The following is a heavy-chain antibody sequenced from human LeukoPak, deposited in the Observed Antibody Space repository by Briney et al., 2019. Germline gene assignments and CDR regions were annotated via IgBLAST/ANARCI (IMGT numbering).Heavy chain of an antibody. Sequence: SETLSLTCTVSGGSIGSSSYYWGWIRQPPGKGLEWIGGIYYSGSTYYNPSLKSRVTISVDTSKNQFSLKLSSVTAADTAVYYCARRAGWEEVAFDIWGQGTMVTVSS. J-gene: IGHJ3*02. CDR2: IYYSGST. V-gene: IGHV4-39*01. CDR1: GGSIGSSSYY. D-gene: IGHD1-26*01. CDR3: ARRAGWEEVAFDI.